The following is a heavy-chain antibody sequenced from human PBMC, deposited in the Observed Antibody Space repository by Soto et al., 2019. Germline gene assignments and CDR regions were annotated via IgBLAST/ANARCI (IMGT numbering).Heavy chain of an antibody. Sequence: PSETLSLTCTVSGGSISSGGYYWSWLRQHPGKGLEWIGYIYYSGSTNYNPSLKSRVTISVDTSKNQFSLKLSSVTAADTAVYYCAGETYDFWSGYYHYYYYMDVWGKGTTVT. J-gene: IGHJ6*03. CDR2: IYYSGST. V-gene: IGHV4-31*03. D-gene: IGHD3-3*01. CDR3: AGETYDFWSGYYHYYYYMDV. CDR1: GGSISSGGYY.